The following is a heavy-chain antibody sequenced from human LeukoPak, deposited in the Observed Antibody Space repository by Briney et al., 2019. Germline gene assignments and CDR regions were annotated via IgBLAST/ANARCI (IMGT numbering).Heavy chain of an antibody. Sequence: GGSLRLSCAASGFTFSSYSMNWVRQAPGKGLEWVSSISSSSSYIYYADSVKGRFTISRDNAKNSLYLQMNSLRAGDTAVYYCVRVDNSAYSDWGQGTLVTVSS. CDR3: VRVDNSAYSD. J-gene: IGHJ4*02. D-gene: IGHD3-22*01. V-gene: IGHV3-21*01. CDR2: ISSSSSYI. CDR1: GFTFSSYS.